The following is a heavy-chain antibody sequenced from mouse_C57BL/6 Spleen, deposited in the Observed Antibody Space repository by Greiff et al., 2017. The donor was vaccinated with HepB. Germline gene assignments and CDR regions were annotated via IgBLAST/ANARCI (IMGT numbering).Heavy chain of an antibody. V-gene: IGHV3-6*01. J-gene: IGHJ2*01. CDR1: GYSITSGYY. Sequence: EVKLVESGPGLVKPSQSLSLTCSVTGYSITSGYYWNWIRQFPGNKLEWMGYISYDGSNNYNPSLKNRISITRDTSKNQFFLKLNSVTTEDTATYYCARAPPYYGSSHFDYWGQGTTLTVSS. D-gene: IGHD1-1*01. CDR3: ARAPPYYGSSHFDY. CDR2: ISYDGSN.